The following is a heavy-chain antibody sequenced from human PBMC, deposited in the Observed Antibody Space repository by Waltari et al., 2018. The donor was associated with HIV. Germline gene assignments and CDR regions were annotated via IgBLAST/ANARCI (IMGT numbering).Heavy chain of an antibody. V-gene: IGHV3-9*01. CDR3: AKDVRYGDYAGGFDY. J-gene: IGHJ4*02. CDR2: IIWNSKTI. Sequence: EVQLVESGGGLVQPGRSLRLSCAASGFIFNDYAMHWVRQAPGRGLEWVAGIIWNSKTIDYADSVKGRFTISRDNAKNSLYLQLNSLRVDDTALYYCAKDVRYGDYAGGFDYWGQGILVTVSS. CDR1: GFIFNDYA. D-gene: IGHD4-17*01.